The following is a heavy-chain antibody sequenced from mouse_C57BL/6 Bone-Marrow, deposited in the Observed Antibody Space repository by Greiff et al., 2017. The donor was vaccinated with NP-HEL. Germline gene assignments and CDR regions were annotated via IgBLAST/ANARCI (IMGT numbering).Heavy chain of an antibody. CDR3: ARSPLWLRRNYYAMDY. D-gene: IGHD2-2*01. J-gene: IGHJ4*01. Sequence: VQLKESGPGLAKPSQTLSLTCSVTGYSITSDYWNWIRKFPGNKLEYMGYISYSGNTYYNPSLKSRISITRDTSKNQYYLQLNSVTTEDTATYYCARSPLWLRRNYYAMDYWGQGTSVTVSS. V-gene: IGHV3-8*01. CDR2: ISYSGNT. CDR1: GYSITSDY.